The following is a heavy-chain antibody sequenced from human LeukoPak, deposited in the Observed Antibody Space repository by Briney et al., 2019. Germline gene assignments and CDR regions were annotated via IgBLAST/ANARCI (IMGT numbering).Heavy chain of an antibody. D-gene: IGHD4-17*01. J-gene: IGHJ4*02. CDR2: IYTSGST. Sequence: SQALSLTCTVSGGSISSGSYYWSWIRQPAGKGLEWIGRIYTSGSTNYNPSLKSRVTISVDTSKNQFSLKLSSVTAADTAVYYCARSIGDYVRGYFDYRGQGTLVTVSS. CDR3: ARSIGDYVRGYFDY. V-gene: IGHV4-61*02. CDR1: GGSISSGSYY.